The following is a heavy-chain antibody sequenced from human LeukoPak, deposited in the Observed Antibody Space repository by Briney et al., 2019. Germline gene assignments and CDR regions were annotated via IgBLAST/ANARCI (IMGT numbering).Heavy chain of an antibody. CDR2: IIPIFGTA. CDR3: ARPTNTAMAPTYYYYGMDV. Sequence: PGGSLRLSCAASGFTFSSYAISWVRQAPGQGLEWMGGIIPIFGTANYAQKFQGRVTITADESTSTAYMELSSLRSEDTAVYYCARPTNTAMAPTYYYYGMDVWGQGTTVTVSS. D-gene: IGHD5-18*01. V-gene: IGHV1-69*01. J-gene: IGHJ6*02. CDR1: GFTFSSYA.